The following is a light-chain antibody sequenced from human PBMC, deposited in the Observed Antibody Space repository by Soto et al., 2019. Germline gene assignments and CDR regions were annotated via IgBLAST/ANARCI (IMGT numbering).Light chain of an antibody. CDR1: SGDVGGFVY. CDR2: DVT. V-gene: IGLV2-8*01. Sequence: QSALTQPPSASGSPGQSVTISCTGTSGDVGGFVYVSWYQKHPGKAPKLVIYDVTKRPSGVPARFSGSKSGNTASLTVSGLQPEDEADYYCSSYAGSNNLIFGTGTKVTVL. J-gene: IGLJ6*01. CDR3: SSYAGSNNLI.